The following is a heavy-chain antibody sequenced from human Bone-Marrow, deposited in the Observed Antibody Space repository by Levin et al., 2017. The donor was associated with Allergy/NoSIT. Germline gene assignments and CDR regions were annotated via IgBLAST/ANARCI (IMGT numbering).Heavy chain of an antibody. CDR2: ISGSGSNT. D-gene: IGHD1-26*01. Sequence: GGSLRLSCAASGFTFSSYAMIWVRRAPGKGLEWVSAISGSGSNTYYTDSVKGRFTISRDNSKNTLYLQMNSLTAEDTAVYYCAKDGRYSGTYNDAFDIWGQGTMVTVSS. J-gene: IGHJ3*02. CDR1: GFTFSSYA. CDR3: AKDGRYSGTYNDAFDI. V-gene: IGHV3-23*01.